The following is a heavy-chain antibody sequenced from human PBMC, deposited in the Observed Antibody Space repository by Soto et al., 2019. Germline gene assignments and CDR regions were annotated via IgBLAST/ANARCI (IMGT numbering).Heavy chain of an antibody. CDR2: INHSGST. CDR1: GGSFSGYY. J-gene: IGHJ4*02. Sequence: SETLSLTCAVYGGSFSGYYWSWIRQPPGKGLEWIGEINHSGSTNYNPSLKSRVTISVDTSKNQFSLKLSSVTAADTAVYYCASPGRYYGSGSHAFDYWGPGTLVTVSS. CDR3: ASPGRYYGSGSHAFDY. D-gene: IGHD3-10*01. V-gene: IGHV4-34*01.